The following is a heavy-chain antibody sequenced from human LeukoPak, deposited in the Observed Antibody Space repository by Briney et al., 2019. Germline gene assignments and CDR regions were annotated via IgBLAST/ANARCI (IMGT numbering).Heavy chain of an antibody. CDR3: ARHGTAAGPFQL. CDR2: VYYSGTI. CDR1: GGAIDNYY. V-gene: IGHV4-59*08. D-gene: IGHD2-21*02. J-gene: IGHJ1*01. Sequence: PSETLSLTCTVSGGAIDNYYWSWIRQPPGKGLEWIAYVYYSGTINYNPSLESRVTISVDTSKNQFSLRLTSVAAADTAVYYCARHGTAAGPFQLWGQGTPVTVSS.